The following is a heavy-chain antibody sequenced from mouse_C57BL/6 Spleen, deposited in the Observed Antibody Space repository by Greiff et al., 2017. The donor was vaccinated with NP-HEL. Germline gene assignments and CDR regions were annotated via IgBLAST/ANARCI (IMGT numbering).Heavy chain of an antibody. Sequence: VQLQQSGPELVKPGASVKISCKASGYAFSSSWMNWVKQRPGKGLEWIGRIYPGDGDTNYNGKFKGKATLTADKSSSTAYMQLSSLTSEDSAVYFCARIPTTVVPYYYAMDYGGQGTSVTVSS. V-gene: IGHV1-82*01. CDR1: GYAFSSSW. J-gene: IGHJ4*01. CDR3: ARIPTTVVPYYYAMDY. D-gene: IGHD1-1*01. CDR2: IYPGDGDT.